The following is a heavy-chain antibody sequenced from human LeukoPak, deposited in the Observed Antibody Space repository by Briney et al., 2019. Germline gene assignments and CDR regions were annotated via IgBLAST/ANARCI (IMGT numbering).Heavy chain of an antibody. J-gene: IGHJ4*02. CDR2: IIPIFGTA. CDR3: ARDSTLTDNYDSSGFDY. D-gene: IGHD3-22*01. Sequence: SVKVSCKASGYTFTSYGISWVRQAPGQGLEWMGRIIPIFGTANYAQKFQGRVTITTDESTSTAYMELSSLRSEDTAVYYCARDSTLTDNYDSSGFDYWGQGTLVTVSS. CDR1: GYTFTSYG. V-gene: IGHV1-69*05.